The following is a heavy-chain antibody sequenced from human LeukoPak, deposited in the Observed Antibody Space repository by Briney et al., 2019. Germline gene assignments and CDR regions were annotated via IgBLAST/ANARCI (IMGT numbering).Heavy chain of an antibody. CDR1: GGSFSGYY. D-gene: IGHD4-23*01. J-gene: IGHJ5*02. CDR2: LNHSGST. CDR3: ARGLGYGGNSDWFDP. Sequence: SETLSPTCAVYGGSFSGYYWSWIRQPPEKGLEWIGDLNHSGSTNYNPSLKSRVIISVDTSKNQFSLKLTSVTAADTAVYYCARGLGYGGNSDWFDPWGQGTLVTVSS. V-gene: IGHV4-34*01.